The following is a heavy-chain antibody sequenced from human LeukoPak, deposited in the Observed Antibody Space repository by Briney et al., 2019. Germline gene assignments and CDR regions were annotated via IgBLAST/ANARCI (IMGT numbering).Heavy chain of an antibody. CDR3: ARDGRTIAAAGSPPFDY. V-gene: IGHV3-7*01. J-gene: IGHJ4*02. Sequence: GGSLRLSCAASGFTFSSYWMSWVRQAPGKGLEWVANIKQDGSEKYYVDSVKGRFTISRDNAKNSLYLQMNSLRAEDTAVYYCARDGRTIAAAGSPPFDYWGQGTLVTVSS. CDR2: IKQDGSEK. CDR1: GFTFSSYW. D-gene: IGHD6-13*01.